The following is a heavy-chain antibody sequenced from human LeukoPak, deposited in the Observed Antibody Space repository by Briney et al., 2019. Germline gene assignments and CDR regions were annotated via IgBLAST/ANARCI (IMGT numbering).Heavy chain of an antibody. CDR1: GFTFSSYW. J-gene: IGHJ4*02. CDR3: AKALRVREQQLARPFDY. V-gene: IGHV3-74*01. Sequence: GGAPRISRAAPGFTFSSYWVHLVRPAPGEGVVWVSRIYSDGSSTSYADSVKGRFTISRDNAKNTLYLQMNSLRAEDTALYYCAKALRVREQQLARPFDYWGQGTLVTVSS. D-gene: IGHD6-13*01. CDR2: IYSDGSST.